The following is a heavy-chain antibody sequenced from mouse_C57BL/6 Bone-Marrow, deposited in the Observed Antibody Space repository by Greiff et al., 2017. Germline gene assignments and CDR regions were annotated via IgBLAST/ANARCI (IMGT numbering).Heavy chain of an antibody. J-gene: IGHJ1*03. CDR2: INYDGSST. Sequence: EVQLVESEGGLVQPGSSMKLSCTASGFTFSDYYMAWVRQVPEKGLEWVANINYDGSSTYYLDSLKSRFIISRDNAKNILYLQMSSLKSEDTATYYCAREGFTTVVPHWYFDVWGTGTTVTVSS. V-gene: IGHV5-16*01. D-gene: IGHD1-1*01. CDR1: GFTFSDYY. CDR3: AREGFTTVVPHWYFDV.